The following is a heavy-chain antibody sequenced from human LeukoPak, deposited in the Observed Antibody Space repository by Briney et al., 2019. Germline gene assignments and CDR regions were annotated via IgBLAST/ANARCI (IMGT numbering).Heavy chain of an antibody. CDR2: ISYDGSNK. CDR3: ARDLRSAAVGLLIDY. CDR1: GFTFSSYA. V-gene: IGHV3-30-3*01. Sequence: GRSLRLSCAASGFTFSSYAMHWVRQAPGKGLEWVAVISYDGSNKYYADSVKGRFTISRDNSKNTLYLQMNSLRAEDTAVYYCARDLRSAAVGLLIDYWGQGTLVTVSS. D-gene: IGHD3-22*01. J-gene: IGHJ4*02.